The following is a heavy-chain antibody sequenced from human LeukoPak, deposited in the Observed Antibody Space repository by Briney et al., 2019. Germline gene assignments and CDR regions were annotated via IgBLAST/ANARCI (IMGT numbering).Heavy chain of an antibody. Sequence: SETLSLTCTVSGGSLSSYYWSWIRQPPGKGLEWIGYIYYSGSTNYNPSLKSRVTISVDTSKNQFSLKLSSVTAADTAVYYCARSGWYYFDYWGQGTLVTVSS. J-gene: IGHJ4*02. V-gene: IGHV4-59*12. D-gene: IGHD6-19*01. CDR3: ARSGWYYFDY. CDR1: GGSLSSYY. CDR2: IYYSGST.